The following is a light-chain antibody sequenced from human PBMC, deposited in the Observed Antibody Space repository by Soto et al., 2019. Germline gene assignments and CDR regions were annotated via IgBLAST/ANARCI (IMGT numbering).Light chain of an antibody. CDR1: QSVSGRF. CDR3: QQYGTSLSWT. Sequence: ELVLTQSPGTLSMSPGERATLSCRASQSVSGRFLAWYQQKPGQAPRLLIHGASSRAPGIPDRFRGTGSGTDFTLTISRLEPEDFAVYYCQQYGTSLSWTFGQGTKVDIK. J-gene: IGKJ1*01. CDR2: GAS. V-gene: IGKV3-20*01.